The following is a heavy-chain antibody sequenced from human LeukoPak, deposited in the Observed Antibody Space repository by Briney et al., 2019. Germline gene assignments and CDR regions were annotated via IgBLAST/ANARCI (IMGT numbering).Heavy chain of an antibody. CDR2: IKQDGSEK. Sequence: PGGSLRLSCAASGFTFGSYWMSWVRQAPGKGLEWVANIKQDGSEKYYVDSVKGRFTISRDNAKNSLYLQMNSLRAEDTAVYYCARERPRSTSYDYWGQGTLVTVSS. V-gene: IGHV3-7*01. CDR1: GFTFGSYW. CDR3: ARERPRSTSYDY. J-gene: IGHJ4*02. D-gene: IGHD2-2*01.